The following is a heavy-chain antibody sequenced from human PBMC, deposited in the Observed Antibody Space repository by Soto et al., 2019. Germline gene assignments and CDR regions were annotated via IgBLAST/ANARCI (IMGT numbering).Heavy chain of an antibody. CDR2: IWYDGSNK. J-gene: IGHJ4*02. CDR1: GFTFSSYG. V-gene: IGHV3-33*01. D-gene: IGHD2-2*01. CDR3: ARTASAAPYYFDY. Sequence: GGSLRLSCAASGFTFSSYGMHWVRQAPGKGLEWVAVIWYDGSNKYYAESVRGRFTISRDNSKNTLYLQMNSLRAEDTVVYYCARTASAAPYYFDYWGQGTLVTVSS.